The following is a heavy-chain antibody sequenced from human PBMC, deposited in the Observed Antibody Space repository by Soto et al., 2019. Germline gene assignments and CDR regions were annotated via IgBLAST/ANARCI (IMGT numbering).Heavy chain of an antibody. CDR3: ARDLSSSSSYYYYYGMDV. Sequence: VASVKVSCKASGGTFSSYAISWVRQAPGQGLEWMGGIIPIFGTANYAQKFQGRVTITADESTSTAYMELSSLRSEDTAVYYCARDLSSSSSYYYYYGMDVWGQGTTVTVS. J-gene: IGHJ6*02. CDR2: IIPIFGTA. CDR1: GGTFSSYA. V-gene: IGHV1-69*13. D-gene: IGHD6-6*01.